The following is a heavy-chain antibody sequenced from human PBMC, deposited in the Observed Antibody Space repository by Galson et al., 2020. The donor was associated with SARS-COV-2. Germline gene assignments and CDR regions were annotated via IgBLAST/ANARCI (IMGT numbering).Heavy chain of an antibody. Sequence: GESLKISCKASGYTFTGYYMHWLRQAPGQGLEWMGWIHPNSGSTKSGQKFQGRLTMTRETSINTIHMELTSLTSDDTAIYYCAVNYCDGNCYEIDYWGQGTLVTVSS. CDR1: GYTFTGYY. CDR3: AVNYCDGNCYEIDY. D-gene: IGHD2-21*02. J-gene: IGHJ4*02. V-gene: IGHV1-2*02. CDR2: IHPNSGST.